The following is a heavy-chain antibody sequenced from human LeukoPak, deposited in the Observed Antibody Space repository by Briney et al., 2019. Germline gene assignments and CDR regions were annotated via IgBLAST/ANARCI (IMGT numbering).Heavy chain of an antibody. CDR2: IWYDGSKE. V-gene: IGHV3-33*01. CDR1: GFTFSSYG. J-gene: IGHJ4*02. Sequence: GGSLRLSCAASGFTFSSYGMHRVRQAPGKGLEWVALIWYDGSKEYFADSVKGRFTISRDNSKNTLYLQMNSLRAEDTAVYYCARDYCGGDCYSLDYWGQGTLVTVSS. D-gene: IGHD2-21*02. CDR3: ARDYCGGDCYSLDY.